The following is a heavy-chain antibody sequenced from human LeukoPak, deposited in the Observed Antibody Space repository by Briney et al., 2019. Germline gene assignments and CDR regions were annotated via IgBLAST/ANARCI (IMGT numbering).Heavy chain of an antibody. CDR1: GYTFTSYY. CDR2: INPNSGGT. J-gene: IGHJ4*02. CDR3: ARAYSSSWDHFYY. V-gene: IGHV1-2*02. D-gene: IGHD6-13*01. Sequence: ASVKVSCKESGYTFTSYYMNWVRQAPGQGLEWMGWINPNSGGTNYAQKFQGRVTMTRDTSISTAYMELSRLRSDDTAVYYCARAYSSSWDHFYYWGQGTLVTVSS.